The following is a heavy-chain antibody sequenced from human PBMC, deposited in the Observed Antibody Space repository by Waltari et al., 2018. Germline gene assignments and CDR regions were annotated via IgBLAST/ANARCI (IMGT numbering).Heavy chain of an antibody. D-gene: IGHD2-21*01. CDR1: GGSISNLNFY. J-gene: IGHJ1*01. CDR3: ARHEGCGGTTCYETGFYQH. CDR2: IYRSGVT. Sequence: QVQLQESGPGLAKASQTLSLTCDVSGGSISNLNFYWSWIRQPAGKGLEWIGRIYRSGVTDYNPSRRGRSTMFLDTSKNQFSLMLTSVTAADTAVYYCARHEGCGGTTCYETGFYQHWGQGTLVTVTS. V-gene: IGHV4-61*02.